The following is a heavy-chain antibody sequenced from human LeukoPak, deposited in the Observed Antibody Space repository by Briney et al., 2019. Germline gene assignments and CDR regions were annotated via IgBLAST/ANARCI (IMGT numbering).Heavy chain of an antibody. CDR1: ADSLSSGGHY. Sequence: SQTLSLTCTVSADSLSSGGHYWAWIRQFPGKGLESIGFIHHSGRSRHNPSLKDRVTISVDTSRKQFALKLSSVTAADTAMYYCARGGNRFGGFYFDYWGQGIQVIVSS. CDR2: IHHSGRS. D-gene: IGHD3-10*01. V-gene: IGHV4-31*03. CDR3: ARGGNRFGGFYFDY. J-gene: IGHJ4*02.